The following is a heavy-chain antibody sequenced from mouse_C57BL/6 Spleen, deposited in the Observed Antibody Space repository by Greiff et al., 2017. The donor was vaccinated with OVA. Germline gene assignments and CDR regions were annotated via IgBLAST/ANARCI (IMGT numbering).Heavy chain of an antibody. D-gene: IGHD1-1*01. J-gene: IGHJ4*01. CDR1: GYTFTSYW. V-gene: IGHV1-55*01. CDR2: IYPGSGST. Sequence: QVQLQQPGAELVKPGASVKMSCKASGYTFTSYWITWVKQRPGQGLEWIGDIYPGSGSTNYNEKFKSKATLTVDTSSSTAYMQLSSLTSEDSAVYYGAREGTTVVATYYAMDYWGQGPSATVSS. CDR3: AREGTTVVATYYAMDY.